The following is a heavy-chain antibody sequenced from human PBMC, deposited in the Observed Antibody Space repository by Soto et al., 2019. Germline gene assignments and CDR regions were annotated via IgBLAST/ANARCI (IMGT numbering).Heavy chain of an antibody. CDR2: INPNGGVT. CDR1: GATFNDYN. V-gene: IGHV1-2*04. Sequence: QVQLVQSGAEVKKPGASVTVSCRSSGATFNDYNIHWVRQAPGQGLEWMGWINPNGGVTKYAQKFQGWVSMTRDTSIRTVYMQLSRLRSDDTAVYYCARESGGATATLDYYYFYMDVWGTGTTVTVSS. CDR3: ARESGGATATLDYYYFYMDV. J-gene: IGHJ6*03. D-gene: IGHD5-12*01.